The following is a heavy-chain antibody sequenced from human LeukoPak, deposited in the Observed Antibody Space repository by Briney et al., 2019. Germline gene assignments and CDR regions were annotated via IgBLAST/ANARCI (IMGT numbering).Heavy chain of an antibody. D-gene: IGHD3-10*01. J-gene: IGHJ6*04. Sequence: ASVKVSCKASGGTFTSYAFIWMRQAPGQGLEWMGGIIPIFDTTNYAQKFQGRVTITADDSTSTVYMDLSSLRSEDTAVYYCAKADVTLIRGGGYYYGLDVWGKGTTVTVSS. V-gene: IGHV1-69*13. CDR1: GGTFTSYA. CDR3: AKADVTLIRGGGYYYGLDV. CDR2: IIPIFDTT.